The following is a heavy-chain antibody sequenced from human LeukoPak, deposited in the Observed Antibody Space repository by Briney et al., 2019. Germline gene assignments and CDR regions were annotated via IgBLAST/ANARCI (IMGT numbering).Heavy chain of an antibody. CDR3: AKDRSPYYYDSSGYHTRNY. V-gene: IGHV3-23*01. CDR1: GFTFSSYA. D-gene: IGHD3-22*01. J-gene: IGHJ4*02. Sequence: GGSLRLSCAASGFTFSSYAMSWVRQAPGKGLEWVSAISGSGGSTYYADSVKGRFTISRDNSKNTLYLQMNSLRAEDTAVYYCAKDRSPYYYDSSGYHTRNYWGQGTLVTVSS. CDR2: ISGSGGST.